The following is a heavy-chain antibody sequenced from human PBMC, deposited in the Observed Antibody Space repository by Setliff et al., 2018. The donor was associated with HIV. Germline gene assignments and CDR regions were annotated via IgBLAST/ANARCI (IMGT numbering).Heavy chain of an antibody. CDR1: GFTFSGYW. CDR2: INSEGSST. Sequence: PGGSLRLSCAASGFTFSGYWMHWVRQAPGKGLVWVSRINSEGSSTTYADSVKGRFTISRDNAKNTLYLQMNSLRAEDTAVYYCARGGSNSWSPFDYWGQGTLVTVSS. CDR3: ARGGSNSWSPFDY. D-gene: IGHD6-13*01. J-gene: IGHJ4*02. V-gene: IGHV3-74*01.